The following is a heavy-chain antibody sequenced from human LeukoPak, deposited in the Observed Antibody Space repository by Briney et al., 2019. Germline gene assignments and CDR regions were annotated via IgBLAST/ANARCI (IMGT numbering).Heavy chain of an antibody. CDR1: GFTISDYY. V-gene: IGHV3-11*01. Sequence: PGGSLRLSCAASGFTISDYYMSWIRQAPGKGLEWVSYISSSGSTIYYADSVKGRFTISRDNAKNSLYLQMNNLRAEDTAVYYCARDLLGSSWTMGYWGQGTLVTVSS. J-gene: IGHJ4*02. D-gene: IGHD6-13*01. CDR2: ISSSGSTI. CDR3: ARDLLGSSWTMGY.